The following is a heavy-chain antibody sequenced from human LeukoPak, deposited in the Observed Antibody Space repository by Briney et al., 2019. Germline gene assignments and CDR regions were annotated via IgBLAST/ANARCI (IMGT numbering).Heavy chain of an antibody. V-gene: IGHV1-8*01. D-gene: IGHD6-6*01. CDR2: NPNSGNT. Sequence: NPNSGNTGYAQKFQGRVTMTRNTSISTAYMELSSLRSEDTAVYYCARGRVAARSPSCLGYWGQGTLVTVSS. J-gene: IGHJ4*02. CDR3: ARGRVAARSPSCLGY.